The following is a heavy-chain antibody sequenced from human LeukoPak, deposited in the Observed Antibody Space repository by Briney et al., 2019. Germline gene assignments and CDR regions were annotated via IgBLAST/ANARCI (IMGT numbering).Heavy chain of an antibody. V-gene: IGHV3-30*02. D-gene: IGHD3-10*01. CDR3: AKVFYGSGSYFWFDP. J-gene: IGHJ5*02. CDR1: GFTFSSYG. Sequence: GGSLRLSCAASGFTFSSYGMHWVRQAPGKGLEWVAFIRYDGSNKYYADSVKGRFTISRDNSKNTLYLQMNSLRAEDTAVYYCAKVFYGSGSYFWFDPWGQGTLVTVSS. CDR2: IRYDGSNK.